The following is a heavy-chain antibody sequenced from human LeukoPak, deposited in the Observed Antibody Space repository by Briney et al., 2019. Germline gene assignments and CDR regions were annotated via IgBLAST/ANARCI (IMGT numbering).Heavy chain of an antibody. J-gene: IGHJ4*02. V-gene: IGHV4-59*01. CDR2: IYYSGST. CDR1: GGSISSYY. D-gene: IGHD3-16*01. CDR3: ARVNPLGELF. Sequence: SETLSLTCTVSGGSISSYYWSWIRQPPGKELEWIGYIYYSGSTNYNPSLKSRVTISVDTSKNQFSLKLSSVTAADTAVYYCARVNPLGELFWGQGTLVTVSS.